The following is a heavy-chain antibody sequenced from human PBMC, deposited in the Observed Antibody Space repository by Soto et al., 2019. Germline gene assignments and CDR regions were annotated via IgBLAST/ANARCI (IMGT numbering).Heavy chain of an antibody. CDR3: GTYYTFWSA. J-gene: IGHJ5*02. CDR2: IHPSDSQA. V-gene: IGHV5-51*01. D-gene: IGHD3-3*01. Sequence: EVQLVQSGTEVKKPGDSLKISCEFPGYTFIRNSIAWVRQMPGRGLEWMGLIHPSDSQAKYSPSFQGQVTISVDRSTNTAYLQWNRLKASDTAMYSCGTYYTFWSAWGQGTLVIVSS. CDR1: GYTFIRNS.